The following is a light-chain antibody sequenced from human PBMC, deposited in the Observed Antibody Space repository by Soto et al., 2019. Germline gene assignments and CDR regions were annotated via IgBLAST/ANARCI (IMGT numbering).Light chain of an antibody. CDR2: SNN. Sequence: QSVLTQPPSASGTPGQRVTFSCSGSTSKIGGNALNWYPQLPGTAPKLLIYSNNQRPSGVPDRFSGSKSGTSASLAISGLQSEDEADYYCCSYAGTSSWVFGGGTKLTVL. CDR3: CSYAGTSSWV. J-gene: IGLJ3*02. V-gene: IGLV1-44*01. CDR1: TSKIGGNA.